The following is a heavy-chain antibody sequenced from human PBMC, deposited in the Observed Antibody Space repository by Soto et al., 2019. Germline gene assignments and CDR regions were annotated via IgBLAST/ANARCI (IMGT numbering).Heavy chain of an antibody. V-gene: IGHV4-4*02. J-gene: IGHJ4*02. Sequence: QVQLQESGPGLVKPSGTLSLTCAVSGGSISSSNWWSWVRQPPGKGLEWIGEIYHSGSTNYNPSLKSRVTISVDKSKNPFPLKLSSVAAADTAGYYCARAGGGAVAGTPYFDYWGQGTLVTVSS. CDR1: GGSISSSNW. D-gene: IGHD6-19*01. CDR2: IYHSGST. CDR3: ARAGGGAVAGTPYFDY.